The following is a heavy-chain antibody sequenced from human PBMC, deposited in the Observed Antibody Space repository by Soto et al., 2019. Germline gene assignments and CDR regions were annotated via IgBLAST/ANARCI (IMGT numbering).Heavy chain of an antibody. CDR3: ARDLHGDPYY. CDR1: GYTLTELS. D-gene: IGHD4-17*01. V-gene: IGHV1-24*01. J-gene: IGHJ4*02. Sequence: ASVKVSCKVSGYTLTELSMHWVRQAPGKGLEWMGGFDPEDGETIYAQKLQGRVTMTTDTSTSTAYMELRSLRSDDTAVYYCARDLHGDPYYWGQGTLVTVSS. CDR2: FDPEDGET.